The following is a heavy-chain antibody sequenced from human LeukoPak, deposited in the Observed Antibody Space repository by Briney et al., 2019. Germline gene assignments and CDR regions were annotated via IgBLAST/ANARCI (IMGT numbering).Heavy chain of an antibody. J-gene: IGHJ4*02. V-gene: IGHV3-21*01. Sequence: GGSLRLSCAASGFTVSSNYMSWVRQAPGKGLEWVSSISSSSSYIYYADSVKGRLTISRDNAKNSLYLQMNSLRAEDTAVYYCASYYLRSGWPLWGQGTLVTVSS. CDR2: ISSSSSYI. CDR1: GFTVSSNY. CDR3: ASYYLRSGWPL. D-gene: IGHD6-19*01.